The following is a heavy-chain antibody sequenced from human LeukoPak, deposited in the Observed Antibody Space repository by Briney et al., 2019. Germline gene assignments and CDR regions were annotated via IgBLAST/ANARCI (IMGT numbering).Heavy chain of an antibody. J-gene: IGHJ5*02. Sequence: ASVKVSCKASGYTFTSYYMHWVRQAPGQGLVSMGIINPSCGSAIYAQKFQGRVTMTGDTSTSTAYMELSSLRSEDTAVYYCARDPIDPWGQGTLVTVSS. CDR3: ARDPIDP. V-gene: IGHV1-46*01. CDR1: GYTFTSYY. CDR2: INPSCGSA.